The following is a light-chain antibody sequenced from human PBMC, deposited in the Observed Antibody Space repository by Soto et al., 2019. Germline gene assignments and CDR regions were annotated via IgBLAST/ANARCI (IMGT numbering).Light chain of an antibody. Sequence: EIVLPQSTGTLSLSPGERATLSCRASQSVSNNYLAWYQQKPGQAPRLLIYGASNRATGIPARFSGGGSGTDFTLTISSLQPEDFATYYCQQVNVYPSTFGGGTKVDIK. CDR2: GAS. CDR1: QSVSNNY. J-gene: IGKJ4*01. V-gene: IGKV3-20*01. CDR3: QQVNVYPST.